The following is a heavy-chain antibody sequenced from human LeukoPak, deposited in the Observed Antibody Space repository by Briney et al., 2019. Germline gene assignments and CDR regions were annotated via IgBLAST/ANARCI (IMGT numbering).Heavy chain of an antibody. V-gene: IGHV4-59*01. CDR2: IYYSGSI. CDR3: ARIWGYCSGGSCPWLDP. CDR1: GGSISSYY. J-gene: IGHJ5*02. D-gene: IGHD2-15*01. Sequence: PSETLSLTCTVSGGSISSYYWSWIRQPPGKGLEWIGYIYYSGSINYNPSFKSRVTISVDTSKNQFSLKLSSVTAADTAVYYCARIWGYCSGGSCPWLDPWGQGTLVTVSS.